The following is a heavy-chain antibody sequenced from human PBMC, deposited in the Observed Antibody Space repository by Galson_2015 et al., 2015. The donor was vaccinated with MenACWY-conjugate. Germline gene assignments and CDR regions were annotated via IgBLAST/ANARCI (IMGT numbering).Heavy chain of an antibody. CDR2: IGTAGDP. D-gene: IGHD2-15*01. CDR3: ARALGGYCRRKPCPGNYMDV. V-gene: IGHV3-13*04. J-gene: IGHJ6*03. Sequence: SLRLSCAASGFVFSTYDMHWVRQATGKGLEWVSAIGTAGDPYYPDSVKGRFTISRENGKNSLYLQMNNLRAGDTAVYYCARALGGYCRRKPCPGNYMDVWGKGTTVTVFS. CDR1: GFVFSTYD.